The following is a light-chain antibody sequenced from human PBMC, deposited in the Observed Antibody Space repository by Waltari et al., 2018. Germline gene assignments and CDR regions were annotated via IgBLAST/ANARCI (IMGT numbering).Light chain of an antibody. Sequence: QSALTQPASASGSPGQSITISCTGTSSDVGGYNLAPWYHQLPGKTPKLIISEVSNRPSGVSDRFSGSKSGNTASLTISGLQAEDEADYYCTSYTSISTRVFGGGTKLTVL. CDR3: TSYTSISTRV. J-gene: IGLJ3*02. CDR2: EVS. V-gene: IGLV2-14*01. CDR1: SSDVGGYNL.